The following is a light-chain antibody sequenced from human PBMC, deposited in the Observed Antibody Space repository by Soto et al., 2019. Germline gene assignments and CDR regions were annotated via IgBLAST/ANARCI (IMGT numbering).Light chain of an antibody. V-gene: IGLV2-14*01. CDR1: SSDVGGHNY. CDR2: DVS. Sequence: QSALTQPASVSGSPGQSITISCTGTSSDVGGHNYVSWYQQHPGKAPKLMIYDVSNRPSGVSNRFSGSKSGNTASLTISGLQAEDEADYSCSSYTSSSTLLYGLGTGTKLTVL. CDR3: SSYTSSSTLLYG. J-gene: IGLJ1*01.